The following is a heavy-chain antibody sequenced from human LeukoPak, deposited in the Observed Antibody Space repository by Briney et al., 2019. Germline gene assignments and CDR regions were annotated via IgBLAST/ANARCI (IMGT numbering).Heavy chain of an antibody. D-gene: IGHD5-18*01. CDR3: ARQPWIQRWLIDY. V-gene: IGHV4-34*01. CDR1: GRPHRGYY. Sequence: SETLSLPCALYGRPHRGYYWRWMRAPPGKGVEWIREFNHCGSTNYNPTLKSRVTISVDTSKNQFSLKLSSVTAADTAVYYCARQPWIQRWLIDYWGQGTLVTVSS. CDR2: FNHCGST. J-gene: IGHJ4*02.